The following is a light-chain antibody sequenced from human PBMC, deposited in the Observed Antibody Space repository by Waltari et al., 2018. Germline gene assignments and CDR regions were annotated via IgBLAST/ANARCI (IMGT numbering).Light chain of an antibody. Sequence: DIQMTQSPSSLSASLGDRVTITCRASQTLSTNLNWYQHRPGKVSKLLIYAATFLQRGVPSRFSGSGSGTDFTLTIRSLQPEDFVFYFCQQSYSAPPSFGGGTKVDVK. J-gene: IGKJ4*01. CDR2: AAT. CDR3: QQSYSAPPS. V-gene: IGKV1-39*01. CDR1: QTLSTN.